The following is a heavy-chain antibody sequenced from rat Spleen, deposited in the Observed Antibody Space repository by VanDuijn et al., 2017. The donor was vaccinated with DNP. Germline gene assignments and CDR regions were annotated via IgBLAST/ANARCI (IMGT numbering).Heavy chain of an antibody. V-gene: IGHV2-27*01. D-gene: IGHD4-2*01. CDR1: GFSLTNYH. CDR2: IQSGGNT. J-gene: IGHJ2*01. Sequence: QVQLKESGPGLVQPSQTLSLTCTVSGFSLTNYHVNWVRQPPGKGLEWMGRIQSGGNTDYNSALKSRLSISRDTSKSQVFLKRNSLQTEDTATYYCARAGNTVLDYWGQGVMVTVSS. CDR3: ARAGNTVLDY.